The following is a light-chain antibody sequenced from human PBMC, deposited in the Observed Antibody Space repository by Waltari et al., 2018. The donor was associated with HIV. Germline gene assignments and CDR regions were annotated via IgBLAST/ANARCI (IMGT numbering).Light chain of an antibody. CDR1: SSDVGGYNY. CDR3: CSYAGSYTFV. Sequence: QSALTKPRSVSGSPGQSVTISCTGTSSDVGGYNYVSWYQQHPGKAPKLMIYDVSKRPSAVPDRFAGSKSGNTAALTISGLRAGDESDYSCCSYAGSYTFVFGTVTKVTVL. J-gene: IGLJ1*01. V-gene: IGLV2-11*01. CDR2: DVS.